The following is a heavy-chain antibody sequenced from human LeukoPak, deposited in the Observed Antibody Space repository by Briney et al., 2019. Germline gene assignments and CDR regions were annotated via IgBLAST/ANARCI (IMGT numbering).Heavy chain of an antibody. V-gene: IGHV3-33*06. D-gene: IGHD4-17*01. CDR1: GFTFSSFA. J-gene: IGHJ4*02. CDR3: AKGPDYGVVRPSYYFDY. Sequence: QSGGSLRLSCAASGFTFSSFAIHWVRQAPGKGLEWVAIIWFDGSNKYYADSVKGRFTISRDNSKDTLYLQMNSLRAEDTAVYYCAKGPDYGVVRPSYYFDYWGQGTLVTVSS. CDR2: IWFDGSNK.